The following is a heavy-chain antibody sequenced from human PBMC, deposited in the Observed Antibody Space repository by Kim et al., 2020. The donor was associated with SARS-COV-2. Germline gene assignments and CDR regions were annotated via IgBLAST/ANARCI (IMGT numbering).Heavy chain of an antibody. CDR3: ATSLAGYCSGGGCFPA. CDR1: GGSISSYY. CDR2: IYYSGTT. J-gene: IGHJ5*02. V-gene: IGHV4-59*13. Sequence: SETLSLTCTVSGGSISSYYWSWIRQPPGKGLEWIGHIYYSGTTNYNPSLKSRVTISVGTSKNHFSLRLSSVTAADTAVYYCATSLAGYCSGGGCFPAWGQGTLVTVSS. D-gene: IGHD2-15*01.